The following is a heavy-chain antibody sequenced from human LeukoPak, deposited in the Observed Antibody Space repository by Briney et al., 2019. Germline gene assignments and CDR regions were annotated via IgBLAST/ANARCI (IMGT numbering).Heavy chain of an antibody. J-gene: IGHJ4*02. CDR3: AVHLPGDYLGR. V-gene: IGHV1-8*01. CDR2: LNPDSGNT. CDR1: EYTVNIYD. Sequence: ASVKVSCKASEYTVNIYDINWVRQATGQGLEWMGWLNPDSGNTGFAQKFQGRVTMTRNTSITTAYMELSSLRSEDTAVYYCAVHLPGDYLGRWGQGTLVTVSS.